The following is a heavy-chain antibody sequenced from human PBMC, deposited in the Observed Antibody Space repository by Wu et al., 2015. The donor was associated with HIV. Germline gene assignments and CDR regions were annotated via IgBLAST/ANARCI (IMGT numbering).Heavy chain of an antibody. J-gene: IGHJ2*01. Sequence: QVQLVQSGAEVKKTGASMKVSCKASGYIFTGYNMHWVRQAPGQGLEWMGWIDPNRGGTSYAQKFQGRVTMTRDTSISTAYMELSMLTSDDTAVYYCASGFRDKWYFDLWGRGTWSLSP. CDR2: IDPNRGGT. CDR1: GYIFTGYN. V-gene: IGHV1-2*02. D-gene: IGHD3-10*01. CDR3: ASGFRDKWYFDL.